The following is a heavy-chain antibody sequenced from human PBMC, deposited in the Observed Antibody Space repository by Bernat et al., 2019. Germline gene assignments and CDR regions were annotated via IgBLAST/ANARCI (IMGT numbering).Heavy chain of an antibody. CDR1: GFTFSNAW. D-gene: IGHD2-21*02. CDR3: TTAEYCGGDCYIHFDL. CDR2: IKSKTDGGTT. Sequence: EVQLVESGGGLVKPGGSLRLSCAASGFTFSNAWMSWVRQAPGKGLEWVGRIKSKTDGGTTDYAAPVKGRFTISRDDSKNTLYLQMNSLKTKDTAVYYCTTAEYCGGDCYIHFDLWGRGTLVTVSS. J-gene: IGHJ2*01. V-gene: IGHV3-15*01.